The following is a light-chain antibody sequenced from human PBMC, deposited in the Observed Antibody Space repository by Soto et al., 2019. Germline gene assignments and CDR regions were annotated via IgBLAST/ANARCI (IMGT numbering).Light chain of an antibody. CDR3: QQLNSYPVT. J-gene: IGKJ5*01. Sequence: TQLTQSPTSLSASVGDRVTITCRASQGISSFLDWYQQKPGEAPSLLIYAASTLQSGVPSRFSGSGSGTDFTLTISSLQPEDFATYYCQQLNSYPVTFGQGTRLEIK. CDR2: AAS. CDR1: QGISSF. V-gene: IGKV1-9*01.